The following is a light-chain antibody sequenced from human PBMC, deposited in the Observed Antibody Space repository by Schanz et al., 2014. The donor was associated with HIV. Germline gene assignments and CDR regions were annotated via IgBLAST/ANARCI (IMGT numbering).Light chain of an antibody. J-gene: IGLJ2*01. CDR3: SSYTSSSTLV. CDR1: SSDVGGYNY. V-gene: IGLV2-14*01. CDR2: DVN. Sequence: QSALTQPASVSGSPGQSITISCTGTSSDVGGYNYVSWYQQHPGRAPTLIIFDVNNRPSGTSQRFSGSKSGNTASLTISGLRAEDEADYYCSSYTSSSTLVFGGGTKVTVL.